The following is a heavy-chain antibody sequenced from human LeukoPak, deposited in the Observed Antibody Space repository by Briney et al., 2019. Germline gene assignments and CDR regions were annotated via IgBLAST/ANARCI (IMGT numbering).Heavy chain of an antibody. V-gene: IGHV4-34*01. CDR2: INHSGST. CDR1: GGSFSGYY. J-gene: IGHJ4*02. CDR3: ARALSYSSSLSMGDY. Sequence: SEALSLTSAVHGGSFSGYYWSWIRQPPGKGLEWMGEINHSGSTNYNPSLKSRVTISVDTSKNQFSLKLSSETAANTAVYYCARALSYSSSLSMGDYWGQGTLVTVSS. D-gene: IGHD6-13*01.